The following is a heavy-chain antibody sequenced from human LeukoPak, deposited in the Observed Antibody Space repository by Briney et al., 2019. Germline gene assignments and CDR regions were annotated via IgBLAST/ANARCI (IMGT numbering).Heavy chain of an antibody. V-gene: IGHV4-59*01. CDR2: IYYSGST. J-gene: IGHJ4*02. Sequence: SETLSLTCTVSGCSISSYYWSWLRQPPGKGLEWVGYIYYSGSTNYNPSLKSRVTISVDTSKNQFSLKLSSVTVADTAVYYCARGPYDSSGYYSDYWGQGTLVTVSS. CDR1: GCSISSYY. D-gene: IGHD3-22*01. CDR3: ARGPYDSSGYYSDY.